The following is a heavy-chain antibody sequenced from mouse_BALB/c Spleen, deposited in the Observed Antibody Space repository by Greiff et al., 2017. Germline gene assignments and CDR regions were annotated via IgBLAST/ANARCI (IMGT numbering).Heavy chain of an antibody. V-gene: IGHV5-17*02. CDR2: ISSGSSTI. D-gene: IGHD2-3*01. Sequence: EVQGVESGGGLVQPGGSRKLSCAASGFTFSSFGMHWVRQAPEKGLEWVAYISSGSSTIYYADTVKGRFTISRDNPKNTLFLQMTSLRSEDTAMYYCARYDGYFDVWGAGTTVTVSS. CDR1: GFTFSSFG. J-gene: IGHJ1*01. CDR3: ARYDGYFDV.